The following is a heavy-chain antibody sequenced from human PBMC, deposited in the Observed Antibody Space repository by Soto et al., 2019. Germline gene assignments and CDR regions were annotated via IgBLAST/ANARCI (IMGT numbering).Heavy chain of an antibody. CDR1: GFTFSSYA. D-gene: IGHD3-22*01. J-gene: IGHJ4*02. Sequence: GVSLRLSCAASGFTFSSYAMSWVRQAPGKGLEWVSAISGSGVSTYYADSVKGRFTISRDNSKNTLYLQMNSLRAEDTAVYYCAKSPGMYYYDSSGYYHYDYWGQGTLVTVSS. CDR3: AKSPGMYYYDSSGYYHYDY. V-gene: IGHV3-23*01. CDR2: ISGSGVST.